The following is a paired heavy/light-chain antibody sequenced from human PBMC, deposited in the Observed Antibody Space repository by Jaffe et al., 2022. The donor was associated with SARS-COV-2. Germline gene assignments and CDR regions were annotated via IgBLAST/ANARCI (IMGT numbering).Heavy chain of an antibody. V-gene: IGHV4-61*02. Sequence: QVQLQESGPGLVKPSQTLSLTCTVSGGSISSGSYYWSWLRQPAGEGPVWIGRIHTGGSTEYNPSLATRVTISVDTSKNQFSLKMNSVTAADTAVYFCARGSSTSDFVYWGQGTLVTVSS. CDR2: IHTGGST. J-gene: IGHJ4*02. CDR1: GGSISSGSYY. D-gene: IGHD2-2*01. CDR3: ARGSSTSDFVY.
Light chain of an antibody. Sequence: DIVMTQSPDSLAVSLGERATLNCKSSQSVFYSPNNKNYLAWFQQKPGQPPKVLIYWASTRESGVPDRFSGSGSGTDFTLTISSLQAEDVAVYYCQQYYNTPLTFGGGTKVEI. J-gene: IGKJ4*01. CDR1: QSVFYSPNNKNY. V-gene: IGKV4-1*01. CDR3: QQYYNTPLT. CDR2: WAS.